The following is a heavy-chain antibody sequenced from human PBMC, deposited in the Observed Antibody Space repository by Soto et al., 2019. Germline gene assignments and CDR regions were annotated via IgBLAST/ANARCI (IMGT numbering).Heavy chain of an antibody. J-gene: IGHJ4*02. CDR2: INQDGSVK. Sequence: EVQLVESGGGLVQPGGSLRLSCAASGFTFSNYWMTWVRQAPGKGLEWVANINQDGSVKYNVDSVKGRFTISRDNAKNSPYLQMNSLRAEDTALYYCARIGYSSSSLDYWGQGTLVTVAS. V-gene: IGHV3-7*01. CDR3: ARIGYSSSSLDY. D-gene: IGHD6-6*01. CDR1: GFTFSNYW.